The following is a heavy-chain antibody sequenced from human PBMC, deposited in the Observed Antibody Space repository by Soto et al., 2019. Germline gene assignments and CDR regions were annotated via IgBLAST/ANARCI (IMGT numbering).Heavy chain of an antibody. D-gene: IGHD3-22*01. Sequence: PGGSLRLSCAASGFTFSSYGMHWVRQAPGKGLEWVAVIWYDGGNKYYADSVKGRFTISRDNSKNTLYLQMNSLRAEDTAVYYCARAINYYDSSGLFDYWGQGTLVTVSS. V-gene: IGHV3-33*01. CDR3: ARAINYYDSSGLFDY. CDR1: GFTFSSYG. CDR2: IWYDGGNK. J-gene: IGHJ4*02.